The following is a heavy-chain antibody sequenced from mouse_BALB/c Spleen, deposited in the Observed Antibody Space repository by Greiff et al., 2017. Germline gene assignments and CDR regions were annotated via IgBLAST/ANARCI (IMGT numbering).Heavy chain of an antibody. Sequence: EVQLQQSGPGLVKPSQSLSLTCTVTGYSITSDYAWNWIRQFPGNKLEWMGYISYSGSTSYNPSLKSRISITRDTSKNQFFLQLNSVTTEDTATYYCANGGYYHYAMDYWGQGTSVTVSS. CDR2: ISYSGST. V-gene: IGHV3-2*02. CDR1: GYSITSDYA. CDR3: ANGGYYHYAMDY. D-gene: IGHD2-3*01. J-gene: IGHJ4*01.